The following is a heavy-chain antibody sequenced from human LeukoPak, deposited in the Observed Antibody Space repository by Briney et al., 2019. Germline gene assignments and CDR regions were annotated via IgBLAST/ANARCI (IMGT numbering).Heavy chain of an antibody. Sequence: GGSLRLSCAASGFTFSSYSVSWVRQAPGKGLEWLSYISGSSSPIYYADSVKGRFTISRDNAKNSLYLQMNSLRVEDTAVYYCARSSGYPYFDYWGQGTLVTVSS. V-gene: IGHV3-48*01. CDR3: ARSSGYPYFDY. J-gene: IGHJ4*02. CDR2: ISGSSSPI. CDR1: GFTFSSYS. D-gene: IGHD3-22*01.